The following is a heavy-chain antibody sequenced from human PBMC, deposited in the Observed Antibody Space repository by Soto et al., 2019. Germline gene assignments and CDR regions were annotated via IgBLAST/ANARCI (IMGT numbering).Heavy chain of an antibody. CDR3: AREAYGQGTFY. J-gene: IGHJ4*02. D-gene: IGHD3-10*01. Sequence: NPSETLSLTCTVSGDSVSSGSYYWSWIRQPPGKGLEWIGYIYYTGSTNYNPSLKSRVTISIDTSKNQFSLKVRSVTAADTAMYYCAREAYGQGTFYWGQGTLVTVSS. V-gene: IGHV4-61*01. CDR2: IYYTGST. CDR1: GDSVSSGSYY.